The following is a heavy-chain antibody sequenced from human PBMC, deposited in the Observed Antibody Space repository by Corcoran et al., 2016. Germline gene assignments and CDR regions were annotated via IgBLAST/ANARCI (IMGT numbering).Heavy chain of an antibody. CDR3: ARDPDRIGYRRDDAFYI. D-gene: IGHD3-22*01. V-gene: IGHV4-39*07. J-gene: IGHJ3*02. CDR2: IYYTGGST. CDR1: GGSLSSTTDY. Sequence: QLQLQESGPGLLKPSATLSLTCTVSGGSLSSTTDYWGLIRQPPGTGLEWIGSIYYTGGSTYSNPSLKSRITISVDTSKNPFSLTLTYVTAADTSVYYWARDPDRIGYRRDDAFYIWGKGSMGTVAS.